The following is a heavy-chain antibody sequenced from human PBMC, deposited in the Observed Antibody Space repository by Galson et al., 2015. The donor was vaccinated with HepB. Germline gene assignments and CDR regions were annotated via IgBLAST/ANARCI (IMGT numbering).Heavy chain of an antibody. CDR1: GFTVSSNY. V-gene: IGHV3-53*01. D-gene: IGHD6-13*01. CDR2: ISSAGST. Sequence: SLRLSCAASGFTVSSNYMNWVRQAAGKGLEWVSVISSAGSTYYADSVKGRFTITRDNSKNTLYLQMNSLRVEDTAVYYCARASIAGSWVDAFDVWGQGTMVTVSS. CDR3: ARASIAGSWVDAFDV. J-gene: IGHJ3*01.